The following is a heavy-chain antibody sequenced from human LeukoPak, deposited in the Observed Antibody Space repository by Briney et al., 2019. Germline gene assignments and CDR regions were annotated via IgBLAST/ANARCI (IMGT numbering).Heavy chain of an antibody. CDR2: INHNGNVN. V-gene: IGHV3-7*03. J-gene: IGHJ6*02. D-gene: IGHD3-16*01. CDR3: ARGGGLDV. Sequence: PGGSLGLSCAASGFTFSSYWMNWARQAPGKGPGWVASINHNGNVNYYVDSVEGRFTISRDNAKNSLYLQMSNLRAEDTAVYFCARGGGLDVWGQGATVTVSS. CDR1: GFTFSSYW.